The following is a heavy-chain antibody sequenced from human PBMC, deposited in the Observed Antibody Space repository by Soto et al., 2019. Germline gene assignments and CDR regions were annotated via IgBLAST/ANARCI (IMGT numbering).Heavy chain of an antibody. CDR1: GGSFSGYY. D-gene: IGHD3-22*01. Sequence: SETLSLTCAVYGGSFSGYYWSWIRQPPGKGLEWIGEINHSGSTNYNPSLKSRVTISVDTSKNQFSLKLSSVTAADTAVYYCARGHKNPYYYDSSGYYPRYYYYYGMDVWGQGTTVTV. J-gene: IGHJ6*02. V-gene: IGHV4-34*01. CDR3: ARGHKNPYYYDSSGYYPRYYYYYGMDV. CDR2: INHSGST.